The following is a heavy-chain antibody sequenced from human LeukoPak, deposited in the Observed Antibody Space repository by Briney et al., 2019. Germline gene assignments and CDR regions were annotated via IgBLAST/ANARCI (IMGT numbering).Heavy chain of an antibody. Sequence: PSETLSLTCTVSGGSISSYYWSWIRQPPGKGLEWIGYIYYSGSTNYNPSLKSRVTISVDTSKNQFSLKLSSVTAADTAVYYCARDRYQLLFMDVWDKGTTVTISS. CDR2: IYYSGST. D-gene: IGHD2-2*01. CDR1: GGSISSYY. V-gene: IGHV4-59*01. J-gene: IGHJ6*04. CDR3: ARDRYQLLFMDV.